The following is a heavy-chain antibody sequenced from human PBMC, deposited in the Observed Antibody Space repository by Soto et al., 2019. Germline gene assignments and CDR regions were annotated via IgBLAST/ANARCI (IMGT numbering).Heavy chain of an antibody. CDR3: AKDLEPVYYYYYGMDV. CDR2: ISYDGSNK. V-gene: IGHV3-30*18. D-gene: IGHD1-1*01. Sequence: GGSLRLSCAASGFTFSSYGMHWVRQAPGKGLEWVAVISYDGSNKYYADSVKGRFTISRDNSKNTLYLQMNSLRAEDTAVYYCAKDLEPVYYYYYGMDVWGQGTTVTVSS. J-gene: IGHJ6*02. CDR1: GFTFSSYG.